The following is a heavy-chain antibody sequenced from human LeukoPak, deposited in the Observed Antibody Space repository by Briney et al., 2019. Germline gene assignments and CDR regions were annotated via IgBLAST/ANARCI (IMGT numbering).Heavy chain of an antibody. D-gene: IGHD6-13*01. V-gene: IGHV1-2*02. Sequence: ASVKVSCKASGYTFTAYFMHWVRQAPGQGLEWMGWINPNSGGTKSAQKLQGRVTMTTDTSTSTAYMELRSLRSDDTAVYYCAREGQQQLVLSEPYYYYYYMDVWAKGPRSPSP. CDR1: GYTFTAYF. CDR3: AREGQQQLVLSEPYYYYYYMDV. J-gene: IGHJ6*03. CDR2: INPNSGGT.